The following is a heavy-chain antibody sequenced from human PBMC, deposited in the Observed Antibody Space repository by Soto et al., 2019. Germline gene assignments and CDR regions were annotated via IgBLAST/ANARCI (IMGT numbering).Heavy chain of an antibody. CDR2: IRTKANKYAT. J-gene: IGHJ4*02. V-gene: IGHV3-73*01. CDR3: SRDRSGIEGATPD. Sequence: EVQLLESGGGLVQPGGSLRLSCSSSGFTFSDSAIHWVRQASGKGLEWVGRIRTKANKYATAYAESVKGRFTISREDSKNTAYLQMNSLETEDTAVYYCSRDRSGIEGATPDWGQGTLVTVSS. D-gene: IGHD1-26*01. CDR1: GFTFSDSA.